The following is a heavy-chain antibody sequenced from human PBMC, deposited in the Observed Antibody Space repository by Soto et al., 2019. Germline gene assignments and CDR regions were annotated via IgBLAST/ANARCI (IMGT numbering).Heavy chain of an antibody. J-gene: IGHJ2*01. Sequence: GGSLRLSCAASGFTFSSYAMSWVRQAPGKGLEWVSAISGSGGSTYYADSVKGRFTISRDNSKNTLYLQMNSLRAEDTAVYYCAKDGFYSGSYYPNWYFDLWGRGTLVTVSS. D-gene: IGHD1-26*01. V-gene: IGHV3-23*01. CDR3: AKDGFYSGSYYPNWYFDL. CDR1: GFTFSSYA. CDR2: ISGSGGST.